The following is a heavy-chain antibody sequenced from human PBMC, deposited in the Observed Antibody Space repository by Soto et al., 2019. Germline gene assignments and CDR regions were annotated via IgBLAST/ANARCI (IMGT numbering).Heavy chain of an antibody. D-gene: IGHD2-8*01. CDR2: IYYSGST. V-gene: IGHV4-59*01. CDR3: ARIEPPLMLAWFDP. J-gene: IGHJ5*02. CDR1: GDSISDNY. Sequence: TSETLSLTCSVSGDSISDNYWSWIRQPPGRGLEWIGYIYYSGSTNYNPSLNGRVSMSIHTSKNQFSLTLPSVTAADTAFYSCARIEPPLMLAWFDPWGQGTLVPVSS.